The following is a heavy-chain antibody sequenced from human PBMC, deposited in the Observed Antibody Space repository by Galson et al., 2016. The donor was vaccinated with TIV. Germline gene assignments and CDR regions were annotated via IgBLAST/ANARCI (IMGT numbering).Heavy chain of an antibody. V-gene: IGHV1-18*04. CDR2: ISGHSGNT. J-gene: IGHJ6*02. CDR1: GYTFSKYG. Sequence: SVKVSCKASGYTFSKYGISWVRRAPGQGLEWMGWISGHSGNTDYARKFQGGLVMTTDTSTGTAFMEVRSLTSDDPAVYYCARDRGSMTMILVVDYYYGMDVWGQGTTVTVSS. CDR3: ARDRGSMTMILVVDYYYGMDV. D-gene: IGHD3-22*01.